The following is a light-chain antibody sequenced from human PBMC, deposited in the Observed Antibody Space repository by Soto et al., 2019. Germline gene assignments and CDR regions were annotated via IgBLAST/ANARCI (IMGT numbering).Light chain of an antibody. CDR3: QTWGTGIRV. Sequence: QLVLTQSPSASASLGASVKLTCTLSSGHSSYAIAWHQQQPEKGHRYLMKLNSDGSHSKGDGIPDRFSGSSSGAERYLTISSLQSEDEADYYCQTWGTGIRVFCGGTKLTVL. V-gene: IGLV4-69*01. CDR1: SGHSSYA. CDR2: LNSDGSH. J-gene: IGLJ2*01.